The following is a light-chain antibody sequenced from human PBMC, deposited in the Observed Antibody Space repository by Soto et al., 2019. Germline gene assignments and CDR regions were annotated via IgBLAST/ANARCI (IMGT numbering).Light chain of an antibody. CDR3: QQYNSYSPWT. Sequence: IQLTQSPSSLSASVGDRVTITCRASQGIRSALGWYQQKPGKAPKLLIYKASSLESGVPSRFSGSGSGTEFTLTISSLQPDDFATYYCQQYNSYSPWTFGQGTKVDI. V-gene: IGKV1-5*03. J-gene: IGKJ1*01. CDR2: KAS. CDR1: QGIRSA.